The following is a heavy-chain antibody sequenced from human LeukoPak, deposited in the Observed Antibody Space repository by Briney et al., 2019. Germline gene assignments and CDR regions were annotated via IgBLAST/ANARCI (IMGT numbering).Heavy chain of an antibody. CDR2: INYSGST. CDR1: GGSMSSDNYQ. Sequence: SETLSLTCIVSGGSMSSDNYQWSWIRQPPGKGLEWIGYINYSGSTYYNPSLKSRVTISVDTSKNHFSLKLSSVTAADTAVYYCARYGSGSTWFDPWGQGTLVTVSS. D-gene: IGHD3-10*01. V-gene: IGHV4-30-4*01. CDR3: ARYGSGSTWFDP. J-gene: IGHJ5*02.